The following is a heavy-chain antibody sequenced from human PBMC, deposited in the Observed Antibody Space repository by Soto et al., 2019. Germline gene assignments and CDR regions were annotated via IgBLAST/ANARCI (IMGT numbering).Heavy chain of an antibody. D-gene: IGHD1-1*01. Sequence: EVQLVESGGDLVQPGGSLRLSCEASGFSFSSYWMTWVRQAPGKRLEDVAIIRQDGSEKKYGDSVMGRFTISRDNAKTSSYLQMNSLRDEDTAVYYCMTTTRDRPFDYWGQGTLVTVSS. CDR2: IRQDGSEK. J-gene: IGHJ4*02. CDR1: GFSFSSYW. V-gene: IGHV3-7*03. CDR3: MTTTRDRPFDY.